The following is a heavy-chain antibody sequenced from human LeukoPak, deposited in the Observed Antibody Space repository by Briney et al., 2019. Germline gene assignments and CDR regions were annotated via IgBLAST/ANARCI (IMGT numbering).Heavy chain of an antibody. CDR2: INTNTGNP. D-gene: IGHD2-15*01. V-gene: IGHV7-4-1*02. CDR1: GYTFTSYA. CDR3: ARDGGYCSGGSCYSSNYMDV. Sequence: GASVKVSCKASGYTFTSYAMNWVRQAPGQGLEWMGWINTNTGNPTYAQGFTGRFVFSLDTSVNTTYLQISSLRAEDTAVYYCARDGGYCSGGSCYSSNYMDVWGKGTTVTVSS. J-gene: IGHJ6*03.